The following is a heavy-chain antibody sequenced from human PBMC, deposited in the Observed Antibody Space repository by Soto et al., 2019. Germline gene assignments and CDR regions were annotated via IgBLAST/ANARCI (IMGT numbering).Heavy chain of an antibody. CDR3: AKSEPYGSGSYYFDY. Sequence: EVRLLESGGGLVQPGGSLRLSCAASGFTFSRNAMSWVRQARGKGLEWVSGISGGGGATCYADSVKGRFTISRDNSKNTLYLQMNSLRAEDTAIYYCAKSEPYGSGSYYFDYWGQGTLVTVSS. J-gene: IGHJ4*02. D-gene: IGHD1-26*01. V-gene: IGHV3-23*01. CDR2: ISGGGGAT. CDR1: GFTFSRNA.